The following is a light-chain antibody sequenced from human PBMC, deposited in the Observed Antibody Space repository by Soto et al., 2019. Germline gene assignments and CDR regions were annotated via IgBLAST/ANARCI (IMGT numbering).Light chain of an antibody. V-gene: IGLV2-14*01. Sequence: QSALTQPASVSGSPGQSITISCTGTSSDVGGYNYVSWYQQHPGKAPKVMIYEVSKRPSGVSNRFSGSKSGNTASLTISGLQAEDEADYYCSSYTGSNTRYVFGTGTKLTVL. CDR3: SSYTGSNTRYV. CDR1: SSDVGGYNY. CDR2: EVS. J-gene: IGLJ1*01.